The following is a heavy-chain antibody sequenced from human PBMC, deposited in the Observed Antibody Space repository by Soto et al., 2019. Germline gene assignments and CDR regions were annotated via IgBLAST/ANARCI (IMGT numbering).Heavy chain of an antibody. D-gene: IGHD2-15*01. Sequence: QAQLVQSGAEVKKPGASVNMSCKASGYTFTNYGFIWVRQAPGHGLEWVGWISPYNGKTEYAQNLQGRVTMTRDKPTSTAYMELRSLRSDDTAVYYCARDIYGGNCCDAFDIWGQGTMVTVSS. V-gene: IGHV1-18*01. CDR1: GYTFTNYG. CDR3: ARDIYGGNCCDAFDI. CDR2: ISPYNGKT. J-gene: IGHJ3*02.